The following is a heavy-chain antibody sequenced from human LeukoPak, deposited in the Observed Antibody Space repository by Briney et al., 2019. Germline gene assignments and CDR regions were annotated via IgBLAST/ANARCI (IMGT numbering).Heavy chain of an antibody. Sequence: PGGSLRLSCAASGFTFDDYAMHWVRQAPGKGLEWVSGISWNSGSIGYADSVKGRFTIPRENAKSSLYLQMNSLRAGDTAVYYCARSVRGVKSYGMDVWGQGTTVTVSS. CDR3: ARSVRGVKSYGMDV. CDR2: ISWNSGSI. CDR1: GFTFDDYA. J-gene: IGHJ6*02. D-gene: IGHD3-10*01. V-gene: IGHV3-9*01.